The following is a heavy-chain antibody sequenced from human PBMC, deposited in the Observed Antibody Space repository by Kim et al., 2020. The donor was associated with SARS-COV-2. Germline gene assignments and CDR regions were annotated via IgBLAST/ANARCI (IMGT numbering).Heavy chain of an antibody. V-gene: IGHV3-48*03. CDR3: TRDQRYCSGGSCYSGSYYYYGMDV. CDR2: ISSSGSII. D-gene: IGHD2-15*01. Sequence: GGSLRLSCAASGFTFSTYEMNWVRQAPGKGLEWVSYISSSGSIIYYADSVKGRFTISRDNAKNSLYLQMNSLRAEDTAVYYCTRDQRYCSGGSCYSGSYYYYGMDVWGQGTTVTVSS. CDR1: GFTFSTYE. J-gene: IGHJ6*02.